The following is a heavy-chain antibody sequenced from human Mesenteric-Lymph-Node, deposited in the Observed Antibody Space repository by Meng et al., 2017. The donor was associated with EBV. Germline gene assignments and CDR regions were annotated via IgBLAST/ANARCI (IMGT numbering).Heavy chain of an antibody. V-gene: IGHV7-4-1*02. CDR1: GSTLAPYA. D-gene: IGHD6-19*01. CDR3: ARARNGWYEDYFDY. Sequence: QGQLVQSGAEVKKPGASVKVSCKASGSTLAPYAINWLRQAPGQGLEWMGWINTNTENPTYAPEFTGRFVFSLDTSVNTAYLPISTLKAEDTAMYYCARARNGWYEDYFDYWGQGTLVTVSS. CDR2: INTNTENP. J-gene: IGHJ4*02.